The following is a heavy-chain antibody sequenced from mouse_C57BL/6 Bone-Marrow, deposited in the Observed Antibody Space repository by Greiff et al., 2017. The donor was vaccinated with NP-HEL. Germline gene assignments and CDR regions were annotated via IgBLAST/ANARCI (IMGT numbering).Heavy chain of an antibody. CDR1: GYTFTSYD. CDR2: IYPRDGSN. V-gene: IGHV1-85*01. CDR3: ARNDAMDY. J-gene: IGHJ4*01. Sequence: QVQLQQSGPELVKPGASVKLSCKASGYTFTSYDINWVKQRPGQGLEWIGWIYPRDGSNKYNEKFKGKATLTVDTSSSTAYMELHSLTSEDSAVYFCARNDAMDYWGQGTSVTVSS.